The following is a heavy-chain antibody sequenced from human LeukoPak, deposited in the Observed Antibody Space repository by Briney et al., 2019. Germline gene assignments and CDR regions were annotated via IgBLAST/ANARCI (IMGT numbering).Heavy chain of an antibody. D-gene: IGHD4-17*01. CDR2: ISSSSSTI. Sequence: GGSLRLSCAASGFTFSSYSMNWVRQAPGKGLEWVSYISSSSSTIYYADSVKGRFTISRDNAKSSLYLQMNSLRDEDTAVYYCARDPYDGYGDLDYFDYWGQGTLVTVSS. CDR3: ARDPYDGYGDLDYFDY. V-gene: IGHV3-48*02. J-gene: IGHJ4*02. CDR1: GFTFSSYS.